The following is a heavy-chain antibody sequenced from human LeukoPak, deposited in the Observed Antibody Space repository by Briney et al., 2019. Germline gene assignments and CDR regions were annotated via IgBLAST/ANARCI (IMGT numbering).Heavy chain of an antibody. Sequence: SETLSLTCTVSGGSISSYYWRWIRQPPGKGLEWIGYSYYSGSTNYNPSLKGRVTISVDTSKNQFSLKLSSVTAADTAVYYCARDKLWFGELGWYYYYGMDVWGQGTTVTVSS. V-gene: IGHV4-59*01. CDR2: SYYSGST. CDR3: ARDKLWFGELGWYYYYGMDV. CDR1: GGSISSYY. J-gene: IGHJ6*02. D-gene: IGHD3-10*01.